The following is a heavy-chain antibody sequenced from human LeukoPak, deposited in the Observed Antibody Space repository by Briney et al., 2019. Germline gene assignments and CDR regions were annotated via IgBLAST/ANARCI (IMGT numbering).Heavy chain of an antibody. D-gene: IGHD6-19*01. CDR1: GFSFSSFS. V-gene: IGHV3-21*01. CDR2: ISGGSSFT. J-gene: IGHJ4*02. Sequence: GGSLRLSCATSGFSFSSFSMSWVRKAPGKALEWASYISGGSSFTYYVDSVKGRFTISRDNAKNSLYLQMNSLRAEDTAVYYCARDLGYSSGPNYWGQGTRVTVSS. CDR3: ARDLGYSSGPNY.